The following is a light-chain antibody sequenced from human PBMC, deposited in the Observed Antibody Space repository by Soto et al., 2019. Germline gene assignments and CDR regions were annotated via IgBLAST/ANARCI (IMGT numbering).Light chain of an antibody. CDR3: QQYNTYPTWT. CDR2: QAA. CDR1: QSISSW. J-gene: IGKJ1*01. V-gene: IGKV1-5*03. Sequence: DIQMTQSPATLSASVGDRVTITCRASQSISSWLAWYQQKPGKAPKLLIYQAASLESGVPSRFSGSGAGTEFSLTISSLQPDDFATYHCQQYNTYPTWTFGQGTKVEI.